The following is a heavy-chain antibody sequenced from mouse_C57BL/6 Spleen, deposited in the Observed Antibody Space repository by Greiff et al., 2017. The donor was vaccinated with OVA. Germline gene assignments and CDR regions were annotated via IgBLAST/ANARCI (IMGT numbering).Heavy chain of an antibody. CDR1: GYSITSGYY. CDR3: ARDEGWRYFDY. CDR2: ISYDGSN. D-gene: IGHD2-3*01. J-gene: IGHJ2*01. Sequence: EVQLQESGPGLVKPSQSLSLTCSVTGYSITSGYYWNWIRQFPGNKLEWMGYISYDGSNNYNPSLKNRISITRDTSKNQFFLKLNSVTTEDTATYYCARDEGWRYFDYWGQGTTLTVSS. V-gene: IGHV3-6*01.